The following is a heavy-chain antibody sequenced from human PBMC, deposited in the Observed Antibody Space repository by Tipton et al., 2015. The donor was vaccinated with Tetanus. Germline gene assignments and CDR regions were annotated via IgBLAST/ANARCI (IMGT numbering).Heavy chain of an antibody. D-gene: IGHD2-8*01. J-gene: IGHJ5*02. CDR1: GDPINSGLYF. CDR3: ARERVYFAVAAVFDP. CDR2: IYYSENT. Sequence: TLSLTCTVFGDPINSGLYFWAWIRQSPGKGLEWIGYIYYSENTYYNPSLKSRVTISVDTSENQFSLKLSSVTAADTAVFYCARERVYFAVAAVFDPRGQGTLVTVSS. V-gene: IGHV4-31*03.